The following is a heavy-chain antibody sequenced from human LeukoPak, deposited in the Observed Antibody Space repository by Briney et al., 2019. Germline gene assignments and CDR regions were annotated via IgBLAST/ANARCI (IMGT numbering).Heavy chain of an antibody. Sequence: SETLSLTCTVSGGSISSYYWSWIRQPPGKGLEWIGYIYYIGSTNYNPSLKSRVTISVDTSKNHFSLKLTSVTAADTAVYYCARGGSWGYYFDYWARESWSPSPQ. D-gene: IGHD3-16*01. CDR3: ARGGSWGYYFDY. V-gene: IGHV4-59*01. CDR1: GGSISSYY. CDR2: IYYIGST. J-gene: IGHJ4*02.